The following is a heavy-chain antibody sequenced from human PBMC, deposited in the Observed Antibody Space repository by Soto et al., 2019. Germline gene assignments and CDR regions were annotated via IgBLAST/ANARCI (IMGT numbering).Heavy chain of an antibody. D-gene: IGHD3-10*01. CDR1: GFRFEDYG. J-gene: IGHJ6*02. CDR3: AKDISRYQLVLITEGMDV. Sequence: EVQLVESGGGLVPPGGSVRLSCAASGFRFEDYGMHWVRQAPGKGLEWVSSISWNSRNIAYADSVKGRFTVSRDNAKNSLYLHMNSLRPEDTALYYCAKDISRYQLVLITEGMDVWGQGTTVTVSS. CDR2: ISWNSRNI. V-gene: IGHV3-9*01.